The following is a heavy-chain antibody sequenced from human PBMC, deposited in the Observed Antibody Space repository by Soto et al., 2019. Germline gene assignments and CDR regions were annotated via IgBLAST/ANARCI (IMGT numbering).Heavy chain of an antibody. CDR1: GGTFSSYT. CDR3: ARGEGIAGTYDY. V-gene: IGHV1-69*02. J-gene: IGHJ4*02. CDR2: IIPILGIA. Sequence: QVQLVQSGAEVKKPGSSEKVSCKASGGTFSSYTISWVRQAPGQGLEWMGRIIPILGIANYAQKFQGRVTITADKSTSTAYMELSSLRSEDTAVYYCARGEGIAGTYDYWGQGTLVTVSS. D-gene: IGHD6-13*01.